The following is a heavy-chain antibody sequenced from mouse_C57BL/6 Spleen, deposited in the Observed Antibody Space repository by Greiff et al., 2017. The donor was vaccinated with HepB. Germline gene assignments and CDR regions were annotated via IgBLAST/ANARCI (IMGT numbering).Heavy chain of an antibody. CDR1: GFSFNTYA. CDR3: VRHERRSAMDY. J-gene: IGHJ4*01. V-gene: IGHV10-1*01. Sequence: EVKVEESGGGLVQPKGSLKLSCAASGFSFNTYAMNWVRQAPGKGLEWVARIRSKSNNYATYYADSVKDRFTISRDDSESMLYLQMNNLKTEDTAMYYCVRHERRSAMDYWGQGTSVTVSS. CDR2: IRSKSNNYAT.